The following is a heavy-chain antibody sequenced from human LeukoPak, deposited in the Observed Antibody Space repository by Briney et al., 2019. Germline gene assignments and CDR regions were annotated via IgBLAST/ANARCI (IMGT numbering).Heavy chain of an antibody. CDR3: ARHLVGAAAAGTVDY. CDR1: GGSISSFTTHY. Sequence: PSETLSLTCSVSGGSISSFTTHYWGWIRQPPGKGLEWIGSMYYSGSTYYNPSLKSRVTISVDTSKNQFSLKLSSVTAADTAVYYRARHLVGAAAAGTVDYWGQGTLVTVSS. J-gene: IGHJ4*02. V-gene: IGHV4-39*01. D-gene: IGHD6-13*01. CDR2: MYYSGST.